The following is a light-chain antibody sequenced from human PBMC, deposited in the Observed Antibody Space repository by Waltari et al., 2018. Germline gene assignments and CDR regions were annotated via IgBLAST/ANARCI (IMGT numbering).Light chain of an antibody. CDR1: SSNVGAGSD. J-gene: IGLJ1*01. CDR3: QSYDSGLGGYV. Sequence: QSVLTQPPSVSAAPGQRVSISCTGRSSNVGAGSDLHWYQLRPGTAPKLLIQANTNRPSGVPDRFSGSKSGTSASLAITGLQTEDEADYYCQSYDSGLGGYVFGTGTKVTVL. V-gene: IGLV1-40*01. CDR2: ANT.